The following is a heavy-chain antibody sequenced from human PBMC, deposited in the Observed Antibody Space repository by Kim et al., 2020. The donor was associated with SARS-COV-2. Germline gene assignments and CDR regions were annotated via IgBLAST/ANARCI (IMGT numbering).Heavy chain of an antibody. J-gene: IGHJ6*02. Sequence: SETLSLTCTVSGGSISSSSYYWGWIRQPPGKGLEWIGSIYYSGSTYYNPSLKSRVTISVDTSKNQFSLKLSSVTAADTAVYYCASTPYSYGRPIYYYYGMDVWGQGTTVTVSS. CDR1: GGSISSSSYY. D-gene: IGHD5-18*01. CDR2: IYYSGST. CDR3: ASTPYSYGRPIYYYYGMDV. V-gene: IGHV4-39*01.